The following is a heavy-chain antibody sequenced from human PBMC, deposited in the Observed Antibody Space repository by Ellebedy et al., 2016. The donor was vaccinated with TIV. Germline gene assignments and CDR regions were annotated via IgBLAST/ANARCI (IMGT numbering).Heavy chain of an antibody. J-gene: IGHJ4*02. CDR1: GYTFTSYY. V-gene: IGHV1-46*01. Sequence: ASVKVSCKASGYTFTSYYMHWVRQAPGQGLEWMGIINPSGGSTSYAQKFQGRVTMTRDTSTSTVYMELSSLRSEDTAVYYCAREYGGGPNSYYFDYWGQGTLVTVSS. CDR3: AREYGGGPNSYYFDY. D-gene: IGHD4-23*01. CDR2: INPSGGST.